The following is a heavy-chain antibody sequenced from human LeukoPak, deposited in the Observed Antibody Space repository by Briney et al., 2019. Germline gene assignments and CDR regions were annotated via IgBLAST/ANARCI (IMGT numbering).Heavy chain of an antibody. CDR3: ASTIVVDAFDI. CDR2: IYHSGST. D-gene: IGHD2-15*01. CDR1: GYSISSGYY. Sequence: SETLSLTCAVSGYSISSGYYWGWIRQPPGKGLEWIGSIYHSGSTYYNPSLKSRDTISVDTSKNQFSLKLSSVTAADTAVYYCASTIVVDAFDIWGQGTMVTVSS. J-gene: IGHJ3*02. V-gene: IGHV4-38-2*01.